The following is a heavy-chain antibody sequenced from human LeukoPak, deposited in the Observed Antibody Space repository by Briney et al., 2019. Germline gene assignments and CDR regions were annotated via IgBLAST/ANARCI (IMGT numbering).Heavy chain of an antibody. CDR2: INYDGSNK. D-gene: IGHD2-8*02. J-gene: IGHJ4*02. CDR3: ARALSTGGRIDY. Sequence: GGSLRLSCAASGFTFSSYGMHWVRQAPGKGLEWVAVINYDGSNKYYADSVKGRFTISRDSSKNTLYLQMNSLRVEDTAVYYCARALSTGGRIDYWGQGTLVTVSS. V-gene: IGHV3-33*01. CDR1: GFTFSSYG.